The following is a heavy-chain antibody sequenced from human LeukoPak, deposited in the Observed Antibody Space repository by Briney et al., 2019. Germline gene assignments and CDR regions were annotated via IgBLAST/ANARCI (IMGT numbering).Heavy chain of an antibody. CDR1: GYTFTCYS. J-gene: IGHJ4*02. CDR2: ISAYNGNT. Sequence: ASVKVSCKASGYTFTCYSISWVRQAPGQGLEWMGWISAYNGNTNYAQKLQGRVTMTTDTSTSTAYMDLRSLRSDDTAVYYCARTTNYVPPDYWGQGTLVTVSS. V-gene: IGHV1-18*01. D-gene: IGHD1-7*01. CDR3: ARTTNYVPPDY.